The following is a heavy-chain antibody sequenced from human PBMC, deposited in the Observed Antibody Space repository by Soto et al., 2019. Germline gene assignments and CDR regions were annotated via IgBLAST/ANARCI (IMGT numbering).Heavy chain of an antibody. CDR3: AIHSTGYEDS. D-gene: IGHD5-12*01. CDR2: IHPSDFDT. Sequence: GESLKISCKGSGYSFTSYWIGWVRQMPGKGLEWMGIIHPSDFDTRYSPSFQGQVTISADKSISTAYLQWSSLRASDSAMYYCAIHSTGYEDSWGQGTLVTVSS. J-gene: IGHJ5*02. CDR1: GYSFTSYW. V-gene: IGHV5-51*01.